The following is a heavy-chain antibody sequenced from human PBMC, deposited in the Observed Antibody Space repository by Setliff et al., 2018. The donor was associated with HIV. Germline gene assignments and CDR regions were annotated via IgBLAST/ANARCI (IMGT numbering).Heavy chain of an antibody. CDR3: ARQPYDSRSFGWFDP. D-gene: IGHD3-10*01. J-gene: IGHJ5*02. V-gene: IGHV4-39*01. CDR2: IDYSGST. Sequence: SETLSLTCTVSGGSIISSNFYWGWIRQPPGKGPEDIGSIDYSGSTYYNPSLKSRATISLETSKMQFSLKLNSVSAADTAVYYCARQPYDSRSFGWFDPWGQGTLVTVSS. CDR1: GGSIISSNFY.